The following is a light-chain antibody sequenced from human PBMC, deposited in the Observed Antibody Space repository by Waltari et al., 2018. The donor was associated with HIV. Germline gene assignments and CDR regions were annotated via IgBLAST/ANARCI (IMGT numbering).Light chain of an antibody. V-gene: IGKV3-20*01. Sequence: EVVLTQSPGTLSLSPGDRGTLSCRASQNISNNFLAWYHQRPGQAPRLLIFGASTRATGTPDRFSGSGSGRDFTRTISGLETDDFAVFYCHQYGNTPWTFGLGTKVEI. J-gene: IGKJ1*01. CDR2: GAS. CDR3: HQYGNTPWT. CDR1: QNISNNF.